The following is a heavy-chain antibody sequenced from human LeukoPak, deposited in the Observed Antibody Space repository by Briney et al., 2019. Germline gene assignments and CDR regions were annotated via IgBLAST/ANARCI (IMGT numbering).Heavy chain of an antibody. V-gene: IGHV4-38-2*01. CDR2: IYHSGST. J-gene: IGHJ4*02. CDR3: ARGTGFDY. Sequence: SETLSLTXAVSGYSISSGYYWGWIRQPPGKGLEWIGSIYHSGSTYYNPSLKSRVTISVDTSKNQFSLKLSSVTAADTAVYYCARGTGFDYWGQGTLVTVSS. CDR1: GYSISSGYY. D-gene: IGHD3-10*01.